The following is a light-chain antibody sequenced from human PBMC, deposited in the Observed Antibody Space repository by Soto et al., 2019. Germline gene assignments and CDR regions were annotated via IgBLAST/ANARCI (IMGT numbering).Light chain of an antibody. J-gene: IGLJ1*01. CDR2: EVS. Sequence: LTXPPXASGSPGQSVTISCTGTSSDVGGYKYVSWYQQHPGKAPKLMIYEVSKRPSGVPDRFSGSKSGNTASLTVAGLQAEDDAAYYYISYAASVVFRSGTKVPVL. V-gene: IGLV2-8*01. CDR1: SSDVGGYKY. CDR3: ISYAASVV.